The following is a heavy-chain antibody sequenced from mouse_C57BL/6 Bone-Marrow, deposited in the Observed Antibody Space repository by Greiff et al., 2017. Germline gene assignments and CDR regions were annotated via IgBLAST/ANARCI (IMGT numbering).Heavy chain of an antibody. CDR1: GYTFTSYW. V-gene: IGHV1-7*01. CDR3: ARWGWLLPSYCDY. CDR2: INPSSGYT. J-gene: IGHJ2*01. Sequence: QVQLQQSGAELAKPGASVKLSCKASGYTFTSYWMHWVKQRPGQGLEWIGYINPSSGYTKYNQKFKDKAPLTADKSSSTAYMQLRSLTDEDSSVYYCARWGWLLPSYCDYWGQGTTLTVSS. D-gene: IGHD2-3*01.